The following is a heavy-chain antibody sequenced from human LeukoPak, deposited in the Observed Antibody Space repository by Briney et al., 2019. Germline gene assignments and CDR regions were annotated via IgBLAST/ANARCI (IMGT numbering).Heavy chain of an antibody. CDR3: ARDRGSGAARGYYYGMDV. CDR2: IIPIFGIA. J-gene: IGHJ6*02. V-gene: IGHV1-69*04. CDR1: GGTFSSYA. Sequence: SVKVSCKASGGTFSSYAISWVRQAPGQGLEWMGRIIPIFGIANYAQKFQGRVTITADKSTSTAYMELSSLRFEDTAVYYCARDRGSGAARGYYYGMDVWGQGTTVTVSS. D-gene: IGHD3-16*01.